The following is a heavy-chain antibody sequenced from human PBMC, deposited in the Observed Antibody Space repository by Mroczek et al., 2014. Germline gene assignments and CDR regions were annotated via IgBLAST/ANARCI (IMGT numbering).Heavy chain of an antibody. V-gene: IGHV3-23*01. CDR1: GFTFSSYA. D-gene: IGHD3-22*01. Sequence: EVQLLETGGGLVQPGGSLRLSCAASGFTFSSYAMSWVRQAPGKGLEWVSAISGSGGSTYYADSVKGRFTISRDNSKNTLYLQMNSLRAEDTAVYYCAKSPIVVVTHYYFDYWAREPWSPSPQ. CDR2: ISGSGGST. CDR3: AKSPIVVVTHYYFDY. J-gene: IGHJ4*02.